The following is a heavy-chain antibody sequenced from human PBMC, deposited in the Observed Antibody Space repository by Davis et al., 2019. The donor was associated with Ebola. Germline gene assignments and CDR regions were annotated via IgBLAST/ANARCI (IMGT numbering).Heavy chain of an antibody. V-gene: IGHV3-48*04. Sequence: PGGSLRLSCRASGFAFSTYWMSWVRQAPGKGLEWVSYISGSATSTFYADSVKGRFTISRDNARDSLYLQMDSLRVEDTAIYYCARDAFSLSRYDTEDHWGQGTLVTVSS. J-gene: IGHJ4*02. CDR2: ISGSATST. CDR3: ARDAFSLSRYDTEDH. CDR1: GFAFSTYW. D-gene: IGHD3-9*01.